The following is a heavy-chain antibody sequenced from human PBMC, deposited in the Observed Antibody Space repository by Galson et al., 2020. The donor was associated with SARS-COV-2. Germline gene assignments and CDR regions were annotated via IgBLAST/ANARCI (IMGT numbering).Heavy chain of an antibody. D-gene: IGHD5-18*01. J-gene: IGHJ4*02. Sequence: GESLKTHRAASGFTFSDYYMSWTRQAPGKGLEWASYISSSGSTIYYADSVKRRFTISRDNAKNSLYLPMSSLRAEDTAVYYCARVAPSILYSYVWYYFDYLGQGTLDTVSS. CDR1: GFTFSDYY. CDR3: ARVAPSILYSYVWYYFDY. CDR2: ISSSGSTI. V-gene: IGHV3-11*04.